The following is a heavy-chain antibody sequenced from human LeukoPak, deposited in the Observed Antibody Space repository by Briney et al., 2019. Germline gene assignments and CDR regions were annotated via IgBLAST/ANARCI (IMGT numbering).Heavy chain of an antibody. CDR1: GYTFTGYY. D-gene: IGHD2-21*02. V-gene: IGHV1-2*02. J-gene: IGHJ4*02. CDR3: ARGKTMVYCGGDCYRFDN. CDR2: INPNSGGT. Sequence: ASVKVSCKASGYTFTGYYMHWVRQAPGQGLEWMGWINPNSGGTNYAQKFQGRVTMTRDTSISTAYMELSRLLSGDTAVYYCARGKTMVYCGGDCYRFDNWGQGTLVTVSS.